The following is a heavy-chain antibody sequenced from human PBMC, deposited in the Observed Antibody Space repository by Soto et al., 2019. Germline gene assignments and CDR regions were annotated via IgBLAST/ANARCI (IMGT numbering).Heavy chain of an antibody. D-gene: IGHD1-26*01. Sequence: EVQLVESGGGLVQPGGSLRLSCAASGFTFSRYWMSWVRQAPGKGLEWVANINQDGREKYFVDSVKGRFTISRDNAKNSLFLQMNSLRAEDTAVDFCARLMNGGATDYWGLGTLVTVSS. CDR1: GFTFSRYW. V-gene: IGHV3-7*03. CDR2: INQDGREK. CDR3: ARLMNGGATDY. J-gene: IGHJ4*02.